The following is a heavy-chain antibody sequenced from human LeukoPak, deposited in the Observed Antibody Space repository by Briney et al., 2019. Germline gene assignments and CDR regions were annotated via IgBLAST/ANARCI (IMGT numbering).Heavy chain of an antibody. CDR2: ISPTGNSV. Sequence: GRSPRLSCAASGFTFSSYTMNWVRQAPGKGLEWISSISPTGNSVYYSDSLKGRSTTSRDAATNSLYLQMSSLRADDTAMYYCARDFMGESGYAGYWGQGTLVTVSS. V-gene: IGHV3-21*01. J-gene: IGHJ4*02. D-gene: IGHD5-12*01. CDR1: GFTFSSYT. CDR3: ARDFMGESGYAGY.